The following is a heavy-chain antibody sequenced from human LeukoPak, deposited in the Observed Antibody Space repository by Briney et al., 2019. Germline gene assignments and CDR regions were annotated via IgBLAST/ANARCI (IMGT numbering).Heavy chain of an antibody. J-gene: IGHJ6*02. Sequence: PGGSLRLSCAASGFTVSSYYMSWVRQAPGKGLEWVSVIYSGGSTYYADSVKGRFTISRDNYKNTLYLQMNSLRAEDTAVYYCARTPRGYSYGAYYYYGMDVWGQGTTVTVSS. V-gene: IGHV3-66*01. D-gene: IGHD5-18*01. CDR1: GFTVSSYY. CDR3: ARTPRGYSYGAYYYYGMDV. CDR2: IYSGGST.